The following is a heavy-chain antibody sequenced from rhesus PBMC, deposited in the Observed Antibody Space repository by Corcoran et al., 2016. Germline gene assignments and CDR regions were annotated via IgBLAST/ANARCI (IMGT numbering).Heavy chain of an antibody. Sequence: QVQLVQSGAEVKKPGASVKVSCKASGFTFGSYAIIWVRQAPGQGVEWMRVIIPLVGIKNYAEKFQGKFSITADTSTSTAYMELSSLRSEDTAVYYCARGGDCTGSGCYVEWYFEFWGQGALVTVSS. CDR2: IIPLVGIK. J-gene: IGHJ1*01. V-gene: IGHV1-198*02. CDR3: ARGGDCTGSGCYVEWYFEF. CDR1: GFTFGSYA. D-gene: IGHD2-21*01.